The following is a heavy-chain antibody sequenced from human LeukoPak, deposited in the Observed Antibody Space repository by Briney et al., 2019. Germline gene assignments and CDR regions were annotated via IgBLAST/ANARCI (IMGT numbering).Heavy chain of an antibody. CDR1: GGTFSSYA. J-gene: IGHJ4*02. Sequence: GASVKVSCKASGGTFSSYAISWVRQAPGQGLEWMGGIIPIFDTGNYAQKFQGRVTITADKSTSTAYMELSSLRSEDTAVYYCARGRESITMVRGALGYWGQGTLVTVSS. D-gene: IGHD3-10*01. CDR2: IIPIFDTG. CDR3: ARGRESITMVRGALGY. V-gene: IGHV1-69*06.